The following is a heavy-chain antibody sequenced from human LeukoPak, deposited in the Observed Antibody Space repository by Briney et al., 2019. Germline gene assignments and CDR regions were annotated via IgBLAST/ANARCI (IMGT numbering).Heavy chain of an antibody. V-gene: IGHV3-48*03. Sequence: GGSLRLSCVASGFSFSTYEMNWVRQAPGKGLEWVSYIGSSSKTIFYADSVKGRFTISRDNAKNSLYLQMNSLRAEDTAVYYCARDGAYSYVPFFDYWGQGTLVTVSS. CDR1: GFSFSTYE. D-gene: IGHD5-18*01. CDR3: ARDGAYSYVPFFDY. J-gene: IGHJ4*02. CDR2: IGSSSKTI.